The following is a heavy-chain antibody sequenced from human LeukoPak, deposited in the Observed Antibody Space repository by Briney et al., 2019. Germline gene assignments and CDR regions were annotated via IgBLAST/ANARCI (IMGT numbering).Heavy chain of an antibody. D-gene: IGHD6-13*01. V-gene: IGHV4-34*01. CDR2: INHSGST. J-gene: IGHJ4*02. CDR1: GGSFTGYY. Sequence: SETLSLTCAVYGGSFTGYYWSWIRQPPGKGLEWIGEINHSGSTNYNPSLKSRVTISVDTSKNQFSLKLSSVTAADTAVYYCARGRYSSSWFPFDYWGQGTLVTVSS. CDR3: ARGRYSSSWFPFDY.